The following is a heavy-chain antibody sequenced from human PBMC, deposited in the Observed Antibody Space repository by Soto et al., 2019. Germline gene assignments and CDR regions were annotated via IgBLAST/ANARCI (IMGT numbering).Heavy chain of an antibody. J-gene: IGHJ4*02. V-gene: IGHV3-21*01. Sequence: GGSLRLSCAASGFTFSSYSMNWVRQAPGKGLEWVSSISSSSSYIYYADSVKGRFTISRDNAKNSLYLQMNSLRVEDTAVYYCARLRGDYFDYWGQGTLVTVSS. CDR1: GFTFSSYS. CDR2: ISSSSSYI. CDR3: ARLRGDYFDY.